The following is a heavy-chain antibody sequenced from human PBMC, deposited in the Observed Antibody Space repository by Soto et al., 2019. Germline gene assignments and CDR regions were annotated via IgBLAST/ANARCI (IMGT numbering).Heavy chain of an antibody. CDR1: GGSISSYY. J-gene: IGHJ4*02. Sequence: PSETLSLTCTVSGGSISSYYWSWIRQPPGKGLEWIGYIYYSGSTNYNPSLKSRVTISVDTSKNQFSLKLSSVTAADTAVCYCARLSRYCTGGSCYPEDFDYWGQGTLVTVSS. D-gene: IGHD2-15*01. CDR3: ARLSRYCTGGSCYPEDFDY. V-gene: IGHV4-59*08. CDR2: IYYSGST.